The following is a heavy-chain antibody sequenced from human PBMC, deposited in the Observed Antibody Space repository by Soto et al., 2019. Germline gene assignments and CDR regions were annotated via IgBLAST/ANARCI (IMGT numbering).Heavy chain of an antibody. CDR1: GYTFTSYG. CDR2: ISAYNGNT. J-gene: IGHJ6*02. V-gene: IGHV1-18*04. CDR3: ARVWGEYYYDSSGYYYKAYHYYGMHV. D-gene: IGHD3-22*01. Sequence: ASVKVSCKASGYTFTSYGISWVRQAPGQGLEWMGWISAYNGNTNYAQKLQGRVTMTTDTSTSTAYMELRSLRSDDTAVYYCARVWGEYYYDSSGYYYKAYHYYGMHVWGQGTTVTVS.